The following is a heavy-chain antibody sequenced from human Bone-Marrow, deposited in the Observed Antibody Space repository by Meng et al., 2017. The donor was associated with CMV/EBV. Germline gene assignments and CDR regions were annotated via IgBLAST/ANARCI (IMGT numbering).Heavy chain of an antibody. D-gene: IGHD2-2*01. Sequence: SLKISCAASGFTFDDYAMHWVRQAPGKGLEWVSGISWNSGSIGYADSVKGRFTISRDNAKNSLYLQMNSLRAEDTALYYCARDTKQEYCSSTSCYKDDGMDVWGQGTTVTVSS. CDR2: ISWNSGSI. CDR1: GFTFDDYA. V-gene: IGHV3-9*01. J-gene: IGHJ6*02. CDR3: ARDTKQEYCSSTSCYKDDGMDV.